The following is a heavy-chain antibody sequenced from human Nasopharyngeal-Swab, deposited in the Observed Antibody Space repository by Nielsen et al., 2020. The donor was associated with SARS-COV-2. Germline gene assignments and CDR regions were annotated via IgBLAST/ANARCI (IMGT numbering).Heavy chain of an antibody. CDR3: ATGGFSSGLVDY. Sequence: SETLSLTCTVSGGSISSYYWSWIRQPPGKGLEWIGYIYYSGSTNYNPSLKSRVTISVDTSKNQFSLKLSSVTAADTAVYYCATGGFSSGLVDYWGQGTLVTVSS. J-gene: IGHJ4*02. V-gene: IGHV4-59*08. CDR1: GGSISSYY. CDR2: IYYSGST. D-gene: IGHD6-25*01.